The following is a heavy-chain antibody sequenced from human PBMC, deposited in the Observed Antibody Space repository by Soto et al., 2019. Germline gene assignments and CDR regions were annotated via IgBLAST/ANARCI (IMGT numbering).Heavy chain of an antibody. Sequence: SCSASGFTFSSYAMHWVRRAPGKGLEYVSGVRGNGDPPFYADSVKGRFTISRDNSKNTLYLQMSGLSADDTAVYYCVKSRGGNNFDFFDWGQGALVTVSS. CDR2: VRGNGDPP. V-gene: IGHV3-64D*06. J-gene: IGHJ4*02. D-gene: IGHD5-12*01. CDR1: GFTFSSYA. CDR3: VKSRGGNNFDFFD.